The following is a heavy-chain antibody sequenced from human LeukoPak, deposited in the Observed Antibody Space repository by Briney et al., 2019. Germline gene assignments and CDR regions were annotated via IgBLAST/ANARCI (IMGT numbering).Heavy chain of an antibody. CDR1: GFTFKDYA. CDR2: ISWNSGNI. J-gene: IGHJ4*02. V-gene: IGHV3-9*01. Sequence: GGSLRLSCAASGFTFKDYAMHWVRQAPGKGLEWVSGISWNSGNIGYADSVKGRFTISRDNAKSSLYLQMNSLRAEDTALYYCARGRGVGVTFFDYWGQGTLVTVSS. CDR3: ARGRGVGVTFFDY. D-gene: IGHD1-26*01.